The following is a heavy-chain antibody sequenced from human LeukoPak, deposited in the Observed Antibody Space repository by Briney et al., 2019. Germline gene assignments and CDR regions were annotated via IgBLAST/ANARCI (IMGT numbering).Heavy chain of an antibody. Sequence: GGSLRLSCAASGFTFSSYSMNWVRQAPGKGLEWVSSISSSSSYIYYADSVKGRFTISRDNAKNSRYLQMNSLRAEDTAVYYCARDLLYGGNSDYYYYYGMDVWGQGTTVSVSS. J-gene: IGHJ6*02. CDR3: ARDLLYGGNSDYYYYYGMDV. D-gene: IGHD4-23*01. V-gene: IGHV3-21*01. CDR1: GFTFSSYS. CDR2: ISSSSSYI.